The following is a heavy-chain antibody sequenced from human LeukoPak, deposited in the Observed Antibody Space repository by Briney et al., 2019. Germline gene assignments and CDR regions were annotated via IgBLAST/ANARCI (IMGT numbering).Heavy chain of an antibody. CDR1: GFTFSGSA. J-gene: IGHJ4*02. Sequence: GGSLRLSCAASGFTFSGSAMHWVRQASGKGLEWVGRIRSKANSYATAYAASVKGRFTISRDDSKNTAYLQMNSLKTEDTAVYYCATSPSWGPAAAGMRFDYWGQGTLVTVSS. CDR3: ATSPSWGPAAAGMRFDY. V-gene: IGHV3-73*01. D-gene: IGHD6-13*01. CDR2: IRSKANSYAT.